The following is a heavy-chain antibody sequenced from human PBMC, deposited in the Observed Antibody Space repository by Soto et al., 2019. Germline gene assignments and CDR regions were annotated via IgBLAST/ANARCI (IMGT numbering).Heavy chain of an antibody. J-gene: IGHJ4*02. CDR3: AHLLLRNFDWLPLAYDD. CDR2: IYWDDDK. Sequence: SGPTLVNPTQTLTLTCTFSGISLNTSAVGVGWIRQPPGKALEWLALIYWDDDKRYSPSLKSRLTITKDTSKNHVVLTMTNMDPVDTATYYCAHLLLRNFDWLPLAYDDWGQGTLVTVSS. CDR1: GISLNTSAVG. V-gene: IGHV2-5*02. D-gene: IGHD3-9*01.